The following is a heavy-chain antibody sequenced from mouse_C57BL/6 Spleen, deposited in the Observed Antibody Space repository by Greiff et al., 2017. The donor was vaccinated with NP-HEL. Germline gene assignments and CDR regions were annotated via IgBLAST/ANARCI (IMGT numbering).Heavy chain of an antibody. J-gene: IGHJ3*01. V-gene: IGHV3-1*01. CDR3: ASNYGSSSPGFAY. CDR1: GYSITSGYD. CDR2: ISYSGST. Sequence: EVQLQESGPGMVKPSQSLSLTCTVTGYSITSGYDWHWIRHFPGNKLEWMGYISYSGSTNYNPSLKSRISITHDTSKNHFFLKLNSVTTEDTATYYCASNYGSSSPGFAYWGQGTLVTVSA. D-gene: IGHD1-1*01.